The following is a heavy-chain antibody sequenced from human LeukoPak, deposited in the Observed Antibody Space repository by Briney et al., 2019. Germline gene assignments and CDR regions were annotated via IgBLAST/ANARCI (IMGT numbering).Heavy chain of an antibody. D-gene: IGHD3-9*01. V-gene: IGHV3-74*01. CDR3: ARDLRAGDILTGYHGVDY. CDR1: GFTFSSYW. J-gene: IGHJ4*02. Sequence: GGSLRLSCAASGFTFSSYWMHWVRQAPGKGLVWVSRINTDRSSTTYADSVKGRFTISRDNSKNTLYLQMNSLRAEDTAVYYCARDLRAGDILTGYHGVDYWGQGTLVTVSS. CDR2: INTDRSST.